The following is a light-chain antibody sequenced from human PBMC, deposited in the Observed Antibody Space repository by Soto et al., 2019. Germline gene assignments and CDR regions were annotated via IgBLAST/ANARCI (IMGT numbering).Light chain of an antibody. J-gene: IGKJ3*01. V-gene: IGKV3-20*01. CDR1: HTISSSY. CDR2: GIS. Sequence: EIVLTQSPGTLSLSPGERATLSCRASHTISSSYLAWYQQKPGQAPRLLMYGISRRATGIPDRFSGSGSGTDFTLTISRLEPEDFAVYYCQQYGSSLLFGPGTKVDIK. CDR3: QQYGSSLL.